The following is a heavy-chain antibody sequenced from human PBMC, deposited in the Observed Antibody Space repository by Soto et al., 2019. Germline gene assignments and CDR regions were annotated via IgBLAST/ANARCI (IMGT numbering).Heavy chain of an antibody. J-gene: IGHJ3*02. D-gene: IGHD3-22*01. Sequence: GASVKVSCKASGGTFSSYAISWVRQAPGQGLEWMGGIIPIFGTANYAQKFQGRVTITADESTSTAYMELSSLRSEDTAVYYCARVYYYDSSGYKKRGAFDIWGQGTMVTVSS. CDR1: GGTFSSYA. CDR3: ARVYYYDSSGYKKRGAFDI. V-gene: IGHV1-69*13. CDR2: IIPIFGTA.